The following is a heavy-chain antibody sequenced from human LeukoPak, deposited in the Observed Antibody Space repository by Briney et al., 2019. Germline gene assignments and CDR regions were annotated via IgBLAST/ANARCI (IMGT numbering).Heavy chain of an antibody. D-gene: IGHD2-2*01. V-gene: IGHV1-69*13. CDR1: GGTFISYA. CDR2: IIPIFGTA. J-gene: IGHJ4*02. Sequence: SVNVSYKASGGTFISYAISWVRQAPGQGGEWMGGIIPIFGTANYTQKFQGRGTITADESTSTASMELSSLRSEDTAVYYCARAISLVPAAMDYWGQGTLVTVSS. CDR3: ARAISLVPAAMDY.